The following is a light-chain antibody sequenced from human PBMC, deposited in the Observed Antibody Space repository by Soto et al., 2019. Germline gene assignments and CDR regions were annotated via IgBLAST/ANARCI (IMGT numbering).Light chain of an antibody. Sequence: DIQMTQSPSALSASVGDRATITFRASQTISTWLAWYQQKPGKAPKLLIHDASILESGVPSRFSGSGSGTEFTLTINSLQPDDFASYYCQQYNIYWTFGQGTKVDIK. J-gene: IGKJ1*01. CDR2: DAS. CDR3: QQYNIYWT. CDR1: QTISTW. V-gene: IGKV1-5*01.